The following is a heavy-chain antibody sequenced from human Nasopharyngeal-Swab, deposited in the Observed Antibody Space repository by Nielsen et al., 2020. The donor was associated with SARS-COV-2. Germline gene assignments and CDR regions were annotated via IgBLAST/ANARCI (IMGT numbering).Heavy chain of an antibody. D-gene: IGHD3-22*01. CDR2: ISSSGSTI. V-gene: IGHV3-11*04. Sequence: GGSLRLSCAASGFTFSDYYMSWIRQAPGKGLEWVSYISSSGSTIYYADSVKGRFTISRDNAKNSLYLQMNSLRAEDTAVYYCARDYYDSSGYYEIFDYWGQGTLVTVSS. J-gene: IGHJ4*02. CDR3: ARDYYDSSGYYEIFDY. CDR1: GFTFSDYY.